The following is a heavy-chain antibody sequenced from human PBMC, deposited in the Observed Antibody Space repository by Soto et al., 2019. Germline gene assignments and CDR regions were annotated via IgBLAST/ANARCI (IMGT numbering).Heavy chain of an antibody. J-gene: IGHJ6*02. CDR3: ARLREEGDYGGNGGYYGMDV. V-gene: IGHV1-8*01. D-gene: IGHD4-17*01. Sequence: QVQLVQSGAEVKKPGASVKVSCKASGCTFTSYDINWVRQATGQGLEWMGWMNPNSGNTGYAQKFQGRVTMTRNTSISTAYMELSSLRSEDTAVYYCARLREEGDYGGNGGYYGMDVWGQGTTVTVSS. CDR2: MNPNSGNT. CDR1: GCTFTSYD.